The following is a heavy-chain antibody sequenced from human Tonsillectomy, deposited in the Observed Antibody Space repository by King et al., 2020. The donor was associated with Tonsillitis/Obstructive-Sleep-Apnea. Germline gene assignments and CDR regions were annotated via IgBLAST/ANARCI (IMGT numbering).Heavy chain of an antibody. Sequence: VQLVQSGAEVKNPGASVKVSCKASGYTFTSYGINWVRQAPGQGLEWMGWISAYSGNTNYEQKLQGRVSMTTDTSTNTAYMDLRSLRYDDTAVYYCARADPISAAGTFAPWGQGTLVTVSS. D-gene: IGHD6-13*01. V-gene: IGHV1-18*01. CDR2: ISAYSGNT. CDR1: GYTFTSYG. CDR3: ARADPISAAGTFAP. J-gene: IGHJ5*02.